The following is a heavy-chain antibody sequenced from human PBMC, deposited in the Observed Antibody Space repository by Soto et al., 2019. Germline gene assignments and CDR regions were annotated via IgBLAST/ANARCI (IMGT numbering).Heavy chain of an antibody. CDR2: ISGSGSST. V-gene: IGHV3-23*01. D-gene: IGHD3-16*01. J-gene: IGHJ2*01. Sequence: PGKWLEWVSSISGSGSSTYNADSVKGRFTSSRDNSKNTMYMQMNGLRNDDTAVYFCFQAEDGRRDNVPVSAFLLNRSYDL. CDR3: FQAEDGRRDNVPVSAFLLNRSYDL.